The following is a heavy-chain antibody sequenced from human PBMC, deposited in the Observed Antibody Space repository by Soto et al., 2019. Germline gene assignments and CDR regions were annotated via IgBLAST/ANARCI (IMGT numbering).Heavy chain of an antibody. CDR1: GYSFTSYW. Sequence: GESLKISCKGSGYSFTSYWIGWVRQMPGKGLEWMGIIYPGDSDTRYSPSFQGQVTISADKSISTAYLQWSSLKASDTAMYYCARLITIFGVVNPYYYYGMDVWGQGTTVTVSS. CDR3: ARLITIFGVVNPYYYYGMDV. J-gene: IGHJ6*02. D-gene: IGHD3-3*01. V-gene: IGHV5-51*01. CDR2: IYPGDSDT.